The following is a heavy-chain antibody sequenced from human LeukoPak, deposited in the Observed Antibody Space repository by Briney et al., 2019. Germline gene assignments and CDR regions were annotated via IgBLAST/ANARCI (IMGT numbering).Heavy chain of an antibody. J-gene: IGHJ4*02. V-gene: IGHV1-69*05. CDR1: GGTFGSYA. CDR2: IIPIFGTA. CDR3: ARGEVEMATITYLDY. D-gene: IGHD5-24*01. Sequence: GASVKVSCKASGGTFGSYAISWVRQAPGQGLEWMGGIIPIFGTANYAQKFQGRVTITTDESTSTAYMELSSLRSEDTAVYYCARGEVEMATITYLDYWGQGTLVTVSS.